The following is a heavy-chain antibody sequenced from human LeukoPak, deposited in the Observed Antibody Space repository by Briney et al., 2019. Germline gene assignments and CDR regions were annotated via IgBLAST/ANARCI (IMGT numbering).Heavy chain of an antibody. V-gene: IGHV1-69*04. D-gene: IGHD3-22*01. CDR3: ARDGAYDSSGYPDY. CDR2: IIPILGIA. J-gene: IGHJ4*02. CDR1: GGTFSSYA. Sequence: ASVKVSRKASGGTFSSYAISWVRQAPGQGLEWMGRIIPILGIANYAQKFQGRVTITADKSTSTAYMELSSLRSEDTAVYYCARDGAYDSSGYPDYWGQGTLVTVSS.